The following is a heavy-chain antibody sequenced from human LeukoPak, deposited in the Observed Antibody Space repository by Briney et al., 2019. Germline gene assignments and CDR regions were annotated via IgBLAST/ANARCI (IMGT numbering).Heavy chain of an antibody. Sequence: GGSLRLSCAASGFTFSSYWMSWVRQAPGKGLESVANIKQDAGEKYYVDSVKGRFTISRDNAKNSLYLQMNSLRAEDTAVYYCARGYYDYVWGSFGVYGYWGQGTLVTVSS. CDR1: GFTFSSYW. J-gene: IGHJ4*02. CDR2: IKQDAGEK. V-gene: IGHV3-7*01. CDR3: ARGYYDYVWGSFGVYGY. D-gene: IGHD3-16*01.